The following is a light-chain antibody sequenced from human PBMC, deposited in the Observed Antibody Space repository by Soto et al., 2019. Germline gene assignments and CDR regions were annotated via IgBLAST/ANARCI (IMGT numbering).Light chain of an antibody. CDR2: EVN. V-gene: IGLV2-8*01. CDR1: SSDVGGYNY. CDR3: SSYAGSNIL. Sequence: QSALTQPPSASGSPGQSVTISCTGTSSDVGGYNYVSWYQQHPGKAPKLMIYEVNKRPSGVPDRFSASKSGNTASLTVSGLQAEDEADYYCSSYAGSNILFGTGTKVT. J-gene: IGLJ1*01.